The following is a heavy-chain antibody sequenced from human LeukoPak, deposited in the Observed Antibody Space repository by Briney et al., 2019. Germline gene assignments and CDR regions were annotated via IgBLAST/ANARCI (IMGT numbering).Heavy chain of an antibody. J-gene: IGHJ4*02. CDR3: ARERPGSTDYFDY. CDR2: MNPNSGNT. V-gene: IGHV1-8*01. CDR1: GYTFTSYV. Sequence: ASVKVSCKASGYTFTSYVINWVRQATGQGLEWMGWMNPNSGNTGYAQKFQGRVTMTRNTSISTAYMELSSLRSEDTAVYYCARERPGSTDYFDYWGQGTLVTVSS. D-gene: IGHD1-14*01.